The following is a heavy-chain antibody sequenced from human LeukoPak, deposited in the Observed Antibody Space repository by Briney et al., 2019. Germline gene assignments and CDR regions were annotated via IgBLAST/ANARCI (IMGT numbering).Heavy chain of an antibody. CDR3: ARDLHRVVVRGVPHYYYYMDV. Sequence: SVRVSCKASGGTFSSYAISWVRQAPGQGLEWMGGIIPIFGTANYAQKFQGRVTITADKSTSTAYMELSSLRSEDTAVYYCARDLHRVVVRGVPHYYYYMDVWGKGTTVTISS. CDR2: IIPIFGTA. CDR1: GGTFSSYA. D-gene: IGHD3-10*01. J-gene: IGHJ6*03. V-gene: IGHV1-69*06.